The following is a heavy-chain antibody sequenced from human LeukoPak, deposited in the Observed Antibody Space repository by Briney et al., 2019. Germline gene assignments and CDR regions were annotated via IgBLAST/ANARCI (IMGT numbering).Heavy chain of an antibody. CDR1: GGSISSSSYY. Sequence: PSETLSLTCTVSGGSISSSSYYWGWIRQPPGKGLEWIGSIYYSGSTYYNPSLKSRVTISVDASKNQFSLKLSSVTAADTAVYYCARHRGQDYYYGRLNWFDPWGQGTLVTVSS. CDR3: ARHRGQDYYYGRLNWFDP. CDR2: IYYSGST. J-gene: IGHJ5*02. V-gene: IGHV4-39*01. D-gene: IGHD3-10*01.